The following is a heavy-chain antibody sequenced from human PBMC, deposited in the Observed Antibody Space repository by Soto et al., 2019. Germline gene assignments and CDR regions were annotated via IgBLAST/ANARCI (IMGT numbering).Heavy chain of an antibody. J-gene: IGHJ4*02. CDR3: AKVRVGIDVDFDY. V-gene: IGHV3-23*01. D-gene: IGHD2-21*01. CDR1: GFTFSSCA. Sequence: LRLSCAASGFTFSSCAMSWVRQAPAKGLEWVSAIRDSDSGGTTYYADSVKGRFTISRDDSKNTLYLQMSSLRAEDTAMYYCAKVRVGIDVDFDYWGQGALITVSS. CDR2: IRDSDSGGTT.